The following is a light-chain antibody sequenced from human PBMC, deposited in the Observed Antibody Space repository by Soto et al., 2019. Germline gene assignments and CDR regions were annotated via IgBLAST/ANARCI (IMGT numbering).Light chain of an antibody. V-gene: IGLV2-23*01. CDR2: KGT. CDR3: CYSAPESTYV. CDR1: SSDVGAYNS. Sequence: QSALAQPASVSGSPGQSVTISCTGTSSDVGAYNSVSWYQQHPDKAPQLMIYKGTQRPSGVSNRFSGSTSGNAASLTISGLQAGDEADYFSCYSAPESTYVLGTGTKLTVL. J-gene: IGLJ1*01.